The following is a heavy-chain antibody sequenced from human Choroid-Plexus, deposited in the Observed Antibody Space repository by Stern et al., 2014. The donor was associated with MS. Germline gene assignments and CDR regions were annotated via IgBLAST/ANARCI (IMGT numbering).Heavy chain of an antibody. D-gene: IGHD2/OR15-2a*01. CDR1: GFTFGSCA. CDR2: LSYDGSNK. CDR3: AKDRQYLTYFFDH. J-gene: IGHJ5*02. V-gene: IGHV3-30*18. Sequence: VQLVESGGGVVQPGRPLRLSCVASGFTFGSCAMHGVRKGPGKGLERVAGLSYDGSNKYYEDSVKGRFTISRDNSQNPLYMQMSSLRPEDTAVYYCAKDRQYLTYFFDHWGQGSLVTVSS.